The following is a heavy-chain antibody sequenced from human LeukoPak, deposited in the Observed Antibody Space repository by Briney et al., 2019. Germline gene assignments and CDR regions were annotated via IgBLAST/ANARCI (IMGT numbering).Heavy chain of an antibody. CDR3: ARLNSGSYLNLDY. CDR1: GGSISSYY. J-gene: IGHJ4*02. V-gene: IGHV4-59*01. CDR2: IYYSGST. Sequence: PSETLSLTCTVSGGSISSYYWSWIRQPPGKGLEWIGYIYYSGSTNYNPSLKSRVTISVDTSKNQFSLKLSSVTAADMAVYYCARLNSGSYLNLDYWGQGTLVTVSS. D-gene: IGHD1-26*01.